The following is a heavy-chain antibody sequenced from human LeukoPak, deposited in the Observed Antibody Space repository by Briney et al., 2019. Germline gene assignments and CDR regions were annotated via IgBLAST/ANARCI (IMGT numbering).Heavy chain of an antibody. J-gene: IGHJ4*02. CDR1: GGSISSSSYY. CDR3: ARRGKRRDGYNFSFY. Sequence: SETLSLTCTVSGGSISSSSYYWGWIRQPPGKGLEWIGSIYYSGSTYYNPSLKSRVTISVDTSKNQFSLKLSSVTAADTAVYYCARRGKRRDGYNFSFYWGQGTLVTVSS. V-gene: IGHV4-39*01. D-gene: IGHD5-24*01. CDR2: IYYSGST.